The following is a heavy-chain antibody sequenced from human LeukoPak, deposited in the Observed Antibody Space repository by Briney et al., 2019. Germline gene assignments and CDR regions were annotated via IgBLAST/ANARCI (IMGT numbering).Heavy chain of an antibody. D-gene: IGHD6-13*01. V-gene: IGHV1-69*05. J-gene: IGHJ1*01. CDR3: ARVVTDSSSWSSPVPAEYFQH. Sequence: SVKVSCKASGGTFSSYAISWVRQAPGQGLEWMGRIIPIFGTANHAQKFQGRVTITTDESTSTAYMELSSLRSEDTAVYYCARVVTDSSSWSSPVPAEYFQHWGQGTLVTVSS. CDR2: IIPIFGTA. CDR1: GGTFSSYA.